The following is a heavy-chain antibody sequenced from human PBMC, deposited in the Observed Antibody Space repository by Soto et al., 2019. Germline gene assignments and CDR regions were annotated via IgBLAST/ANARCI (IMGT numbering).Heavy chain of an antibody. V-gene: IGHV3-23*01. CDR2: ISGSGGST. CDR3: ATPPDFALRLFEWLANLAYFAY. D-gene: IGHD3-3*01. CDR1: GFTFSSYA. Sequence: EVQLLESGGGLLQPGGSLRLSCAASGFTFSSYAMSWVRQAPGKGLEWVSAISGSGGSTYYADSVNGRFTISRDNSKNTLYLQMNSLRAADTDVYDCATPPDFALRLFEWLANLAYFAYGGQGTLVTVSS. J-gene: IGHJ4*02.